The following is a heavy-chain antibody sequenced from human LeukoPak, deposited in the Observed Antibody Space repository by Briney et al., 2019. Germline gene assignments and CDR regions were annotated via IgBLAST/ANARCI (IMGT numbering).Heavy chain of an antibody. CDR3: ATASSGRAANYYYYYYMDV. V-gene: IGHV1-24*01. CDR1: GYTLTELS. D-gene: IGHD3-3*01. Sequence: ASVKVSCKVSGYTLTELSMHWVRQAPGKGLEWMGGFDPEDGETIYAQKFQGRVTMTEDTSTDTAYMELSSLRSEDTAVYYCATASSGRAANYYYYYYMDVWGKGTTVTVSS. J-gene: IGHJ6*03. CDR2: FDPEDGET.